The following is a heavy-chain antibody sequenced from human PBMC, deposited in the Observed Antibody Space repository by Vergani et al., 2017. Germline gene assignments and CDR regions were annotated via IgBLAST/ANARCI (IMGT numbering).Heavy chain of an antibody. CDR1: GDTFSSFA. D-gene: IGHD5-12*01. CDR3: ARDPTNSEYDFEGKLGGPQDYHYYYMDV. Sequence: QVQLVQSGAELKRPGSSVKVSCKASGDTFSSFAFSWVRQAPGQGLEWIGGIIPIFRTSNYAQKFQGRVTLTADESTSTAYMELSSLTSEDTAIYFCARDPTNSEYDFEGKLGGPQDYHYYYMDVWGKGTTVTVSS. V-gene: IGHV1-69*01. J-gene: IGHJ6*03. CDR2: IIPIFRTS.